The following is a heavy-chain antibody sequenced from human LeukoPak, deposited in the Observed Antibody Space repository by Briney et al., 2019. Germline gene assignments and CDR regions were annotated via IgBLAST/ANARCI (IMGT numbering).Heavy chain of an antibody. Sequence: PSETLSLTCTVSGGSISSYYWSWIRQPPGKGLEWIGYIYYSGSTNYNPSLKSRVTISVDTSKNQFSLKVTSVTAADTAVYYCVRDGGTYYFDYWGQGTLVTVSS. V-gene: IGHV4-59*12. CDR3: VRDGGTYYFDY. CDR2: IYYSGST. D-gene: IGHD1-7*01. CDR1: GGSISSYY. J-gene: IGHJ4*02.